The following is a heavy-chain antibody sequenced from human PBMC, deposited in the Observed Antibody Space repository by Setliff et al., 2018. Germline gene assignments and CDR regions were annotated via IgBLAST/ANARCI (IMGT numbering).Heavy chain of an antibody. Sequence: ASVKVSCKASGYTFTDYYIHWIRQAPGQGLEWLGWINANGGANGQSYKFRGRVAMTRDTSISTVFMELNRLTSDDTAVYYCARGRQVHRHLVIVPAAAFDFWGQGARVTVS. CDR3: ARGRQVHRHLVIVPAAAFDF. V-gene: IGHV1-2*07. D-gene: IGHD2-2*01. CDR2: INANGGAN. CDR1: GYTFTDYY. J-gene: IGHJ4*02.